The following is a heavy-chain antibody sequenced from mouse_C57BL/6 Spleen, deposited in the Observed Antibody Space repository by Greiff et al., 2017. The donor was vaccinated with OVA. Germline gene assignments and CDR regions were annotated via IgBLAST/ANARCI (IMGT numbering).Heavy chain of an antibody. V-gene: IGHV1-53*01. CDR2: INPSNGGT. CDR1: GYTFTSYW. Sequence: QVQLQQPGTELVKPGASVKLSCKASGYTFTSYWMHWVKQRPGQGLEWIGNINPSNGGTKYNEKFKSKATLTVDKSSSTAYMQLSSLTSEDAAVYYCARSPGSRGAWFAYWGQGTLVTVSA. J-gene: IGHJ3*01. D-gene: IGHD1-1*01. CDR3: ARSPGSRGAWFAY.